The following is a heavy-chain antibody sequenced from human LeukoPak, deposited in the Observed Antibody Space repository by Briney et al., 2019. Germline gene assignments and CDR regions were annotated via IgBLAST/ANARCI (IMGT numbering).Heavy chain of an antibody. J-gene: IGHJ4*02. Sequence: SVKVSCKASGGTFSSYAISWVRQAPGQGLEWMGGIIPIFGAANYAQKFQGRVTITADESTSTAYMELSSLRSEDTAVYYCARVESPYDSSGYFYYWGQGTLVTVSS. CDR1: GGTFSSYA. CDR3: ARVESPYDSSGYFYY. V-gene: IGHV1-69*13. CDR2: IIPIFGAA. D-gene: IGHD3-22*01.